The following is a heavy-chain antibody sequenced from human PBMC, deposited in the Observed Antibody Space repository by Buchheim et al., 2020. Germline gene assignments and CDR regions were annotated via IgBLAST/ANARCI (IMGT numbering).Heavy chain of an antibody. CDR1: GFTFSSYA. Sequence: EVQLLESGGGLVQPGGSLRLSCAASGFTFSSYAMSWVRQAPGKGLEWVSAISGSGGSTYYADSVKGRFTISRDNSKNTLYLQMNSLRAEDTAVYYCAKVFPGWEYYYDSSGYYPDYWGQGTL. V-gene: IGHV3-23*01. D-gene: IGHD3-22*01. CDR3: AKVFPGWEYYYDSSGYYPDY. J-gene: IGHJ4*02. CDR2: ISGSGGST.